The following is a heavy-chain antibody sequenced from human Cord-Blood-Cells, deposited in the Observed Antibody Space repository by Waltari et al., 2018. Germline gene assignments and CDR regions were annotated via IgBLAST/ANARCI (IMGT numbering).Heavy chain of an antibody. CDR2: IIPIVGTA. V-gene: IGHV1-69*01. Sequence: QVQLVQSGAEVKKPGSSVKVSCKASGGTFSSYAISWVRQAPGQGLEWMGGIIPIVGTANYAQKFQGRVTSTADESTSTAYMELSSLRSEDTAVYYCAREIRYTVVKGYFDYWGQGTLVTVSS. J-gene: IGHJ4*02. CDR3: AREIRYTVVKGYFDY. CDR1: GGTFSSYA. D-gene: IGHD2-15*01.